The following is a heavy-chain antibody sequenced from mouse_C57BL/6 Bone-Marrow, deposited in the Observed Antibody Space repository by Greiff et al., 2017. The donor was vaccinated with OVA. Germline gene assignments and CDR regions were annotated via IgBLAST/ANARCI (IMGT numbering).Heavy chain of an antibody. V-gene: IGHV1-50*01. J-gene: IGHJ1*03. CDR1: GYTFTSYW. CDR3: ARCCGYWYFDV. Sequence: QVQLQQPGAELVKPGASVKLSCKASGYTFTSYWMQWVKQRPGQGLEWIGEIDPSDSYTNYNEKFKGKATLTVDTTSSTTYMQLSSLTSEDSAVYYCARCCGYWYFDVWGTGTTVTVSS. CDR2: IDPSDSYT.